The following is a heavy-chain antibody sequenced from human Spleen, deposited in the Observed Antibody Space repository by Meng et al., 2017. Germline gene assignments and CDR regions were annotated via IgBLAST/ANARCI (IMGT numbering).Heavy chain of an antibody. CDR1: GYTFTGYY. Sequence: ASVKVSCKASGYTFTGYYMHWVRQAPGQGLEWMGRINPNSGGTNYAQKFQGRVTMTRDTSISTAYMELSRLRSDDTAVYYCATLNSYYYDSSGYYSNWFDPWGQGTLVTVSS. CDR3: ATLNSYYYDSSGYYSNWFDP. D-gene: IGHD3-22*01. V-gene: IGHV1-2*06. J-gene: IGHJ5*02. CDR2: INPNSGGT.